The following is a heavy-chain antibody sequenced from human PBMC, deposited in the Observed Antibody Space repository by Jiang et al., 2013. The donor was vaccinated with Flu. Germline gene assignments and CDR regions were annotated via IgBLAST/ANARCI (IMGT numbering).Heavy chain of an antibody. CDR3: ARDADYASGNRGNSM. Sequence: VQLVESGGGVVQPGRSLRLSCAASGFTFSSYAMHWVRQAPGKGLEWVAIISYDGSNKYYTDSVKGRFTISRDNSKSTLFLQMDSLRAEDTAVYYCARDADYASGNRGNSM. CDR2: ISYDGSNK. V-gene: IGHV3-30-3*01. CDR1: GFTFSSYA. D-gene: IGHD3-10*01. J-gene: IGHJ6*01.